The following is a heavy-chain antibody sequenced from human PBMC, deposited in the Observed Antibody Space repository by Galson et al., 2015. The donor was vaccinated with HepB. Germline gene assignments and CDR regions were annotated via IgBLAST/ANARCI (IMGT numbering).Heavy chain of an antibody. CDR3: TTAPHHGKGYGDYNAYDI. Sequence: SLRLSCAASGFTFSNAWMSWVRQAPGRGLEWVGRIKSQIHGGTTDFAAPVKGRFTISRDDSKNTLYLQMNSLETEDTAVYYCTTAPHHGKGYGDYNAYDIWGQGTMVTVSS. CDR2: IKSQIHGGTT. V-gene: IGHV3-15*01. CDR1: GFTFSNAW. D-gene: IGHD4-17*01. J-gene: IGHJ3*02.